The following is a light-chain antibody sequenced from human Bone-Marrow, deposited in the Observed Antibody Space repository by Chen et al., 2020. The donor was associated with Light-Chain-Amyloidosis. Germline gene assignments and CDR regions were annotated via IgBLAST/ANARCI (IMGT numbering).Light chain of an antibody. J-gene: IGKJ1*01. Sequence: DIQMTQSPSTLSASVGDRVTITCRASQSISTWLAWYQQKPGKAPNLLIYKASSLQSGVPSRFSGSESGTEFTLTVSSLQPDNFATYYCQQYRSYSRTFGQGTKVEI. CDR2: KAS. V-gene: IGKV1-5*03. CDR3: QQYRSYSRT. CDR1: QSISTW.